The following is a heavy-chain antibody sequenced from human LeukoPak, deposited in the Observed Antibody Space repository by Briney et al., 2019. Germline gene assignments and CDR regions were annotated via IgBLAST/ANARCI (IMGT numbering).Heavy chain of an antibody. V-gene: IGHV3-64*01. CDR1: GFTFSSYA. D-gene: IGHD1-7*01. CDR3: ARAPELHDAFDI. CDR2: ISSNGGST. J-gene: IGHJ3*02. Sequence: GGSLGLSCAASGFTFSSYAMHWVRQAPGKGLEYVSAISSNGGSTYYANSVKGRFTISRDNSKNTLYLQMGSLRAEDMAVYYCARAPELHDAFDIWGQGTMVTVSS.